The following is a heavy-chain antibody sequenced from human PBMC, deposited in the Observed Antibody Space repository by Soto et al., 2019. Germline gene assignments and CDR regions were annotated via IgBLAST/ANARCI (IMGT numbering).Heavy chain of an antibody. J-gene: IGHJ4*02. Sequence: KPSETLSLTCTVSGGSISSYYWSWIRQPPGKGLEWIGYIYYSGSTNYNPSLKSRVTISVDTSKNQFSLKLSSVTAADTAVYYCARAYSSSWSFDYWGQGTLVTVSS. V-gene: IGHV4-59*01. CDR2: IYYSGST. CDR1: GGSISSYY. D-gene: IGHD6-13*01. CDR3: ARAYSSSWSFDY.